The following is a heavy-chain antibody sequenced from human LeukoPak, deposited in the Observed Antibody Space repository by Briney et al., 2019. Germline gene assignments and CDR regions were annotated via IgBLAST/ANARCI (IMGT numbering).Heavy chain of an antibody. CDR3: ARLKRAVVAGVGNWFDP. V-gene: IGHV4-39*02. CDR1: AGSINSSIDY. J-gene: IGHJ5*02. D-gene: IGHD2-15*01. CDR2: VYYTGST. Sequence: SETLSLTCTISAGSINSSIDYWAWIRQPPGKGLEWVGSVYYTGSTYYNPSLKSRVTISADTSKDHFSLILTSVTAADTAIYYCARLKRAVVAGVGNWFDPWGQGTLVTVSS.